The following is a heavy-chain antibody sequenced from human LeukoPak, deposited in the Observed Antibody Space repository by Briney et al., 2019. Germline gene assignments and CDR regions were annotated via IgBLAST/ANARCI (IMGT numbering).Heavy chain of an antibody. CDR1: GGSISSSSYY. D-gene: IGHD6-13*01. Sequence: SETLSLTCTVSGGSISSSSYYWGWIRQPPGKGLEWIGSIYYSGSTYYNPSLKSRVTISVDTSKNQFSLKLSSVTAADTAVYYCSSLGIAAAGIVYWGQGTLVTVSS. J-gene: IGHJ4*02. CDR2: IYYSGST. V-gene: IGHV4-39*01. CDR3: SSLGIAAAGIVY.